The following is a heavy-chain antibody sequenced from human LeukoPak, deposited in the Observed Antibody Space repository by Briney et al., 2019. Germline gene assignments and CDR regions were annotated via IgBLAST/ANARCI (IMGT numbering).Heavy chain of an antibody. V-gene: IGHV3-30*02. CDR2: IRYDGTTT. J-gene: IGHJ3*02. CDR3: AKEICCTQSTCEGNDAFHI. CDR1: GLTFSDFG. Sequence: GGSLPLPCAASGLTFSDFGMHWVRQDPGKGLVGVTFIRYDGTTTYYADSVKGRFTVSIDKSKNTVYLQMSSLKAEDTAIYYCAKEICCTQSTCEGNDAFHIWGQGTGVTVSS. D-gene: IGHD2-8*01.